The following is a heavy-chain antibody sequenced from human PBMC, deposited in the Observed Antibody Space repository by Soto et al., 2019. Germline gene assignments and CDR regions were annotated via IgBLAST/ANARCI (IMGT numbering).Heavy chain of an antibody. J-gene: IGHJ6*03. V-gene: IGHV4-34*01. Sequence: SESLSLTCAVYGGSFSGYYWSWIRQPPGKGLEWIGEINHSGSTNYNPSLKSRVTISVDTSKNQFSLKLSSVTAADTAVYYCARVAGRLNYYYYMDVWGKGTTVTV. CDR3: ARVAGRLNYYYYMDV. CDR1: GGSFSGYY. CDR2: INHSGST. D-gene: IGHD6-19*01.